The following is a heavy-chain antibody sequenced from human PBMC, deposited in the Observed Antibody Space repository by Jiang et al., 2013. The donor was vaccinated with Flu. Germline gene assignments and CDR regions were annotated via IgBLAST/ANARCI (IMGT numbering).Heavy chain of an antibody. D-gene: IGHD3-10*01. CDR3: ARGADAWFGELFLRGLDY. V-gene: IGHV1-18*04. Sequence: GAEVKKPGASVKVSCKASGYTFTSYGISWVRQAPGQGLEWMGWISAYNGNTNYAQKLQGRVTMTTDTSTSTAYMELRSLRSDDTAVYYCARGADAWFGELFLRGLDYWGQGTLVTVSS. CDR1: GYTFTSYG. CDR2: ISAYNGNT. J-gene: IGHJ4*02.